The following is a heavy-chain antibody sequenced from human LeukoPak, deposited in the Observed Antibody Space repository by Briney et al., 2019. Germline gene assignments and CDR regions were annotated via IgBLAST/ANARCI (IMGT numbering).Heavy chain of an antibody. Sequence: GGSLRLSCAASGFTFGSYWMHWVRQAPGKGLVWVSRINSDGSSTSYADSVKGRFTISRDNAKNTLYLQMNSLRAEDTAVYYCARTYYDFWSGYYTGVGSTEFDYWGQGTLVTVSS. V-gene: IGHV3-74*01. D-gene: IGHD3-3*01. CDR2: INSDGSST. J-gene: IGHJ4*02. CDR1: GFTFGSYW. CDR3: ARTYYDFWSGYYTGVGSTEFDY.